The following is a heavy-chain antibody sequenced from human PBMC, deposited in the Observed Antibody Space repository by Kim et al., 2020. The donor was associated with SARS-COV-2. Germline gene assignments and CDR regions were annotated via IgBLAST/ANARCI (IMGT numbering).Heavy chain of an antibody. D-gene: IGHD3-3*01. V-gene: IGHV2-70*01. CDR3: ARIRHQFGDWFDP. Sequence: YSTSLKTRLTISKDTSKNQVVLTMTNMDPVDTATYYCARIRHQFGDWFDPWGQGTLVTVSS. J-gene: IGHJ5*02.